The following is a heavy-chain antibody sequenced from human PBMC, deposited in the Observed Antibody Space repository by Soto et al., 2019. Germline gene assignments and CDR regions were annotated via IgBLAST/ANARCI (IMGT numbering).Heavy chain of an antibody. V-gene: IGHV1-69*08. J-gene: IGHJ6*02. CDR1: GGTFSRYS. CDR3: AREDRDRETGLVPAAIDGMDV. Sequence: QVQLVQSGAEVKKPGSSVKVSCKASGGTFSRYSITWVRQAPGHGLEWIGRIIPIFGIASYAQKFQGRVTNTACESTSTAYMELSSLRSDDTAVYYCAREDRDRETGLVPAAIDGMDVWGQGTTVTVSS. D-gene: IGHD2-2*01. CDR2: IIPIFGIA.